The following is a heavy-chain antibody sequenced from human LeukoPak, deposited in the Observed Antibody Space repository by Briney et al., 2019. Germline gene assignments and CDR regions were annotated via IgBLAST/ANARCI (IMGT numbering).Heavy chain of an antibody. D-gene: IGHD3-22*01. CDR1: GFTFSDYY. CDR3: ARVNDSSVGAFDI. V-gene: IGHV3-11*04. CDR2: ISSSANTI. J-gene: IGHJ3*02. Sequence: GGSLRLSCAASGFTFSDYYMSWIRQAPGKGLEWVSYISSSANTIYYADSVKGRFTISRDNAKNSLYLQMNSLRAEDTAVYYCARVNDSSVGAFDIWGQGTMVTVSS.